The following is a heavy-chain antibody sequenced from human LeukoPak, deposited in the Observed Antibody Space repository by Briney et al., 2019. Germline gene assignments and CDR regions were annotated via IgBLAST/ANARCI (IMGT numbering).Heavy chain of an antibody. CDR3: ARGRFPRWVSLGGFFDY. CDR1: GGPISSGGYS. J-gene: IGHJ4*02. V-gene: IGHV4-30-2*01. Sequence: SETLSLTCAVSGGPISSGGYSWSWIRQPPGKGLEWIGYIYHSGSTYYNPSLKSRVTISVDTSKNQFSLKLSSVTAADTAVYYCARGRFPRWVSLGGFFDYWGQGTLVTVSS. D-gene: IGHD5-24*01. CDR2: IYHSGST.